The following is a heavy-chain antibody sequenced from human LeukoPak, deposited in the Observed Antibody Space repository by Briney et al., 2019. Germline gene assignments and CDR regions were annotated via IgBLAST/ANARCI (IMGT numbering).Heavy chain of an antibody. CDR3: ASLHYEFGEHFDY. Sequence: GGSLRLSCAASGFTFSSYWMHWVRQAPGKGLVWVSRINSDGSSTSYADSVKGRFTISRDNAKNTLYLQMNSLRAEDTAVYYCASLHYEFGEHFDYWGQGTLVTVSS. V-gene: IGHV3-74*01. D-gene: IGHD3-10*01. J-gene: IGHJ4*02. CDR1: GFTFSSYW. CDR2: INSDGSST.